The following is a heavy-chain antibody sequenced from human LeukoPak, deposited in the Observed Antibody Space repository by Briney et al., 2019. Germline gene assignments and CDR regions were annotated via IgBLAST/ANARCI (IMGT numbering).Heavy chain of an antibody. CDR1: GGSISSYY. D-gene: IGHD6-13*01. CDR2: IYYSGST. CDR3: ARRGSSFFDY. J-gene: IGHJ4*02. V-gene: IGHV4-59*08. Sequence: SETLSLTCTVSGGSISSYYWSWIRQPPGKGLEWIGYIYYSGSTNYNPSLKSRVTISVDTSKNQFSLRLSSVTAADTAVYYCARRGSSFFDYWGQGILVTVSS.